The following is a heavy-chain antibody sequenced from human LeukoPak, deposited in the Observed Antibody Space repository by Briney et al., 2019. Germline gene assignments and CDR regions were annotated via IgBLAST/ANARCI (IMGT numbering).Heavy chain of an antibody. V-gene: IGHV3-7*01. D-gene: IGHD3-10*01. CDR2: INEDGSAK. CDR3: ARDVYDSGRGAFDI. CDR1: GFTLTHYN. J-gene: IGHJ3*02. Sequence: PGGSLRLSCAASGFTLTHYNMNWVRQAPGKGLEWVANINEDGSAKYYVDSVKGRFTISRDNAKNSLFLQMNSLRAEDTAVYYCARDVYDSGRGAFDILGQGTMVTVSS.